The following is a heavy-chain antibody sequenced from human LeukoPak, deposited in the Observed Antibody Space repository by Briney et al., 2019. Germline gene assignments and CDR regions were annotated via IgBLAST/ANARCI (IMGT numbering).Heavy chain of an antibody. CDR1: GYTFTGYY. D-gene: IGHD3-10*01. CDR3: ARGNTMVRGVIDY. Sequence: VASVKVSCNASGYTFTGYYMHWVRQAPGQGLEWMGWINPNSGGTNYAQKFQGRVTMTRDTSISTAYMELSRLRSDDTAVYYCARGNTMVRGVIDYWGQGTLVTVSS. J-gene: IGHJ4*02. V-gene: IGHV1-2*02. CDR2: INPNSGGT.